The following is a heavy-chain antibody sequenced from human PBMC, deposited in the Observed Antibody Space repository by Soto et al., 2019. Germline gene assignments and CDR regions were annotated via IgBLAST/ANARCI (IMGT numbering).Heavy chain of an antibody. CDR1: GSSLNTGGMG. D-gene: IGHD2-8*01. J-gene: IGHJ3*02. Sequence: SGPKLVNPTETPTLTCTVSGSSLNTGGMGVSSIRQPPGKALEWLSHIFAPEHTTFSTSLKNRLTISKATSKSPVVLTVTNMSPVDTATYFRARSLPPSCPTGVCYTDACDICGQGTRVT. CDR3: ARSLPPSCPTGVCYTDACDI. V-gene: IGHV2-26*01. CDR2: IFAPEHT.